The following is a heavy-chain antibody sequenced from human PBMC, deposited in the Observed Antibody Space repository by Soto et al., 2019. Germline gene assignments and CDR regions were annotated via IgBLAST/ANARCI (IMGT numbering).Heavy chain of an antibody. CDR1: GDSISSYY. CDR2: IYYSGST. Sequence: SETLSLTCSVSGDSISSYYWSWIRQPPGKGLEWIGYIYYSGSTNYNPSLKSRVTISLDTSKTQFSLKLSSVTAADAAVYYCARTQWLGGGAFMDVWGQGTTVTVSS. CDR3: ARTQWLGGGAFMDV. D-gene: IGHD6-19*01. J-gene: IGHJ6*02. V-gene: IGHV4-59*01.